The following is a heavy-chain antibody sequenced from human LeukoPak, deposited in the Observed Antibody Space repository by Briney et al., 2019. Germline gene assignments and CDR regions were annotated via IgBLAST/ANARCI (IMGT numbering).Heavy chain of an antibody. CDR1: GFTFDDYG. V-gene: IGHV3-20*04. Sequence: GGSLRLSCAASGFTFDDYGMSWVRQAPGKGLEWVSGINWNGGSTGYADSVKGRFTISRDNAKNTLNLQMNSLRAEGTAVYYCARDLGQYYDTSDNWFDPWGQGTLVTVSS. CDR3: ARDLGQYYDTSDNWFDP. D-gene: IGHD3-22*01. J-gene: IGHJ5*02. CDR2: INWNGGST.